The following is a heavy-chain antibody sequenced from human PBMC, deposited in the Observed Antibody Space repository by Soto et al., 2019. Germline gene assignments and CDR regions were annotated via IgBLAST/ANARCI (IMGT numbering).Heavy chain of an antibody. CDR1: GFTFRSFT. Sequence: LRLSCAASGFTFRSFTMNWVRRAPGKGLEWVSTISSNSAYIYYTDALRGRFTISRDNAKNSLHLQMNSLRAEDTAVYYCTRDASRDSSARGWFDPWGPGTLVTVSS. CDR2: ISSNSAYI. V-gene: IGHV3-21*01. D-gene: IGHD6-13*01. J-gene: IGHJ5*02. CDR3: TRDASRDSSARGWFDP.